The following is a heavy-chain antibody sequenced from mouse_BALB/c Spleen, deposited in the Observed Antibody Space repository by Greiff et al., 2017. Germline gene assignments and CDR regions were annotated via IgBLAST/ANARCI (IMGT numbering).Heavy chain of an antibody. V-gene: IGHV5-9-4*01. CDR1: GFTFSSYA. Sequence: EVQLVESGGGLVKPGGSLKLSCAASGFTFSSYAMSWVRQSPEKRLEWVAEISSGGSYTYYPDTVTGRFTISRDNAKNTLYLEMSSLRSEDTAMYYCARDRFGNYYFDYWGQGTTLTVSS. D-gene: IGHD2-1*01. J-gene: IGHJ2*01. CDR2: ISSGGSYT. CDR3: ARDRFGNYYFDY.